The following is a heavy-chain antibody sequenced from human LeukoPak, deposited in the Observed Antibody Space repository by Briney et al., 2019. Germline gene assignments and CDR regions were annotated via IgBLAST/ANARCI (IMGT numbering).Heavy chain of an antibody. Sequence: GGSLRLSCAASGFTFSSYAMSWVRQVPGKGLEWVSAISGSGSDTYYADSVKGRFTISGDNSKSTLYLQMNSLRAEDTAVYYCAKARLMTVTTEYFFDSWGQGALVTVSS. CDR1: GFTFSSYA. D-gene: IGHD4-17*01. CDR2: ISGSGSDT. CDR3: AKARLMTVTTEYFFDS. J-gene: IGHJ4*02. V-gene: IGHV3-23*01.